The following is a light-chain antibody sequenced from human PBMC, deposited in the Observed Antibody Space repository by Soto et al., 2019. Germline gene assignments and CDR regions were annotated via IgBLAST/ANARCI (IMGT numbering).Light chain of an antibody. V-gene: IGKV4-1*01. CDR1: QSVLHSSNNKNY. Sequence: DIVMTQSPDSLAVSLGERATINCKSSQSVLHSSNNKNYLVWYQQKTGQPPKLLIYWASTRESGVPDRFSGSGCGTDFTLTISSLQAEDVAVYYCQQYYSSPQTFGQGTKVEIK. CDR2: WAS. J-gene: IGKJ1*01. CDR3: QQYYSSPQT.